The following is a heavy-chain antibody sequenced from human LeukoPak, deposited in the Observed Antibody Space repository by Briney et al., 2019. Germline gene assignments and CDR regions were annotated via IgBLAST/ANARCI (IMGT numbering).Heavy chain of an antibody. V-gene: IGHV3-21*01. CDR2: ISSSSSYI. CDR1: GFTFSSYS. CDR3: ARAFGEYEENDY. Sequence: GGSLRLSCAASGFTFSSYSMSWVRQAPGKGLEWVSSISSSSSYIYYADSVKGRFTISRDNAKNTLYLQMNSLRAVDTAVYYCARAFGEYEENDYWGQGTLVTVSS. D-gene: IGHD3-10*01. J-gene: IGHJ4*02.